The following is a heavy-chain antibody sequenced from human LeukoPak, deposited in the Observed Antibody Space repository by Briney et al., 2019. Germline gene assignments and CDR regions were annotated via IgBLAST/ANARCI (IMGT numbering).Heavy chain of an antibody. V-gene: IGHV3-7*01. CDR1: GFTFSSYW. D-gene: IGHD6-19*01. Sequence: GGSLRLSCAASGFTFSSYWMSWVRQAPGKGLEWVANIKEDGSEKYYVDSVRGRFTISRDNAKNSLYLQMNSLRAEDTAVYYCAREAVAGTYYFDYWGQGTLVTVSS. CDR3: AREAVAGTYYFDY. CDR2: IKEDGSEK. J-gene: IGHJ4*02.